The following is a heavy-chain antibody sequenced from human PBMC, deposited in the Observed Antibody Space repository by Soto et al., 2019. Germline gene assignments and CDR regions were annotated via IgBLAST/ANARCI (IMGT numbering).Heavy chain of an antibody. CDR2: IWYDGSNK. CDR3: ARDLHVVSEPCFDY. Sequence: GGSLRLSCAASGFTFSSYGMHWVRQAPGKGLEWVAVIWYDGSNKYYADSVKGRFTISRDNSKNTLYLQMNSLRAEDTAVYYCARDLHVVSEPCFDYWGRGTLVTV. CDR1: GFTFSSYG. D-gene: IGHD1-1*01. V-gene: IGHV3-33*01. J-gene: IGHJ4*02.